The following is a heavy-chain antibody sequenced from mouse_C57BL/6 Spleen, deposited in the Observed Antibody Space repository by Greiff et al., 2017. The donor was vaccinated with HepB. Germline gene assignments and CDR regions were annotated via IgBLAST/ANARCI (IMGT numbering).Heavy chain of an antibody. Sequence: VQRVESGAELARPGASVKMSCKASGYTFTSYTMHWVKQRPGQGLEWIGYINPSSGYTKYNQKFKDKATLTADKSSSTAYMQLSSLTSEDSAVYYCARSPYDYDAMDYWGQGTSVTVSS. J-gene: IGHJ4*01. V-gene: IGHV1-4*01. CDR1: GYTFTSYT. CDR3: ARSPYDYDAMDY. CDR2: INPSSGYT.